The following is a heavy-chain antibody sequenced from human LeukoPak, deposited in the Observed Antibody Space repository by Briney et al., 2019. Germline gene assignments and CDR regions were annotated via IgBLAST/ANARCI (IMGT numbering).Heavy chain of an antibody. CDR1: GFTFSSYA. CDR3: VDERYYYDSSGTTQGY. V-gene: IGHV3-21*01. D-gene: IGHD3-22*01. CDR2: ISSSSSYI. Sequence: PGGSLRLSCAASGFTFSSYAMSWVRQAPGKGLEWVSSISSSSSYIYYADSVKGRFTISRDNAKNSLYLQMNSLRAEDTAVYYCVDERYYYDSSGTTQGYWGQGTLVTVSS. J-gene: IGHJ4*02.